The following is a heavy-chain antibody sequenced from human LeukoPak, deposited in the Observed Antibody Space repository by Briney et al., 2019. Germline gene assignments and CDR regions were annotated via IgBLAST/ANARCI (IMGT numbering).Heavy chain of an antibody. J-gene: IGHJ6*02. Sequence: GASVKVSCKASGGTFDNPAINWVRQAPGQGLEWMGRIIPILNIPNYAQKLQGRVTIAADKSTSTAYMELSSLRSDDTAVYYCAREKMGVGYYGLDVWGQGTTVTVSS. CDR1: GGTFDNPA. D-gene: IGHD3-10*01. V-gene: IGHV1-69*04. CDR3: AREKMGVGYYGLDV. CDR2: IIPILNIP.